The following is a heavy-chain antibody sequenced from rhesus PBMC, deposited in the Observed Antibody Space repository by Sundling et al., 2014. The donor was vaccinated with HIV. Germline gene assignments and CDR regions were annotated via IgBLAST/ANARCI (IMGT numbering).Heavy chain of an antibody. CDR3: AAPIAAGDY. V-gene: IGHV3-54*02. Sequence: EVQLVESGGGLVQPGGSLRLSCTASGFTFSSYGMHWVRQAPGKGLEWVAIISSDGTKNYFIDSVKDRFTISRDNSKNMVYLQMNKLKLEDTAVYFCAAPIAAGDYWGQGVLVSVSS. CDR2: ISSDGTKN. J-gene: IGHJ4*01. D-gene: IGHD6-25*01. CDR1: GFTFSSYG.